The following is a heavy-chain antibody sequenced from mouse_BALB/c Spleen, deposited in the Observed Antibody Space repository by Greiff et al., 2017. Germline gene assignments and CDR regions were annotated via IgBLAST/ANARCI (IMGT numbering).Heavy chain of an antibody. Sequence: EVQLQQSGAELVRPGALVKLSCKASGFNIKDYYMHWVKQRPEQGLEWIGWIDPENGNTIYDPKFQGKASITADTSSNTAYLQLSSLTSEDTAVYYCEGTTNYFDYWGQGTTLTVSS. CDR2: IDPENGNT. V-gene: IGHV14-1*02. J-gene: IGHJ2*01. CDR1: GFNIKDYY. CDR3: EGTTNYFDY. D-gene: IGHD1-1*01.